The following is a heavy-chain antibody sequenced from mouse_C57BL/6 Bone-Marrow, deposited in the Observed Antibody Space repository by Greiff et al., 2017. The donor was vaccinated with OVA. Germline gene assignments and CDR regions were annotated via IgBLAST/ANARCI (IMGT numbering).Heavy chain of an antibody. CDR3: ASRNWYVYAMDY. CDR2: ISNGGGST. D-gene: IGHD2-14*01. Sequence: EVKLVESGGGLVQPGGSLKLSCAASGFTFSDYYMYWVRQTPEKRLEWVAYISNGGGSTYYPDNVKGRFTISGDKAKNTLYLQMSRLKSEDTAVDYCASRNWYVYAMDYWGQGTSVTVSS. J-gene: IGHJ4*01. V-gene: IGHV5-12*01. CDR1: GFTFSDYY.